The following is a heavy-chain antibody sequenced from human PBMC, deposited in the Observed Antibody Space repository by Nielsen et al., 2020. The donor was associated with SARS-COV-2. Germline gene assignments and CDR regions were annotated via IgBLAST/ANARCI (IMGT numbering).Heavy chain of an antibody. V-gene: IGHV3-64*01. J-gene: IGHJ6*02. D-gene: IGHD3-22*01. CDR3: ARYGDDSSGYPQGYYGMDV. CDR2: ISSNGGST. Sequence: WIRQPPGKGLEYVSAISSNGGSTYYANSVKGRFTISRDNSKNTLYLQMGSLRAEDTAVYYCARYGDDSSGYPQGYYGMDVWGQGTTVTVSS.